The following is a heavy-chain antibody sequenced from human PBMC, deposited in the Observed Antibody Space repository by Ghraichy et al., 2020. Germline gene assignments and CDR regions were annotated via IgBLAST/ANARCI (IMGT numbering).Heavy chain of an antibody. CDR1: GGSVSSGSYY. CDR3: AREGRTNNFDY. J-gene: IGHJ4*02. V-gene: IGHV4-61*01. D-gene: IGHD1-26*01. Sequence: GSLRLTCTVSGGSVSSGSYYWSWIRQPPGKGLEWIGYIYYSGSTNYNPSLKSRVTISVDTSKNQFSLKLSSVTAADTAVYYCAREGRTNNFDYWGQGTLVTVSS. CDR2: IYYSGST.